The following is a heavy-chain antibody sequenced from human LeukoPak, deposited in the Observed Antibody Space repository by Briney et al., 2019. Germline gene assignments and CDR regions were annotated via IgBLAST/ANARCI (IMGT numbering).Heavy chain of an antibody. CDR1: GGSFSGYH. CDR3: ARGRKKLPFDY. D-gene: IGHD4-23*01. Sequence: SETLSLTCAVYGGSFSGYHWSWIRQPPGKGLEWIGEINHSGSTNYNPSLKSRVTISVDTSKNQFSLKLSSVTAADTAVYYCARGRKKLPFDYWGQGTLVTVSS. V-gene: IGHV4-34*01. CDR2: INHSGST. J-gene: IGHJ4*02.